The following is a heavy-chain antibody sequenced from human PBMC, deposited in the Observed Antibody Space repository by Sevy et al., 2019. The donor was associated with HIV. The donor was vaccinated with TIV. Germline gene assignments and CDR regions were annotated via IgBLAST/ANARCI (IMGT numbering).Heavy chain of an antibody. V-gene: IGHV4-38-2*02. D-gene: IGHD2-2*03. CDR1: GYSISSGYY. J-gene: IGHJ4*02. CDR2: ISHHGKT. Sequence: SETLSLTCTVSGYSISSGYYWGWIRQTPGKGLEWLGTISHHGKTHYNPSLKSRVTISVDTSKNQFSLRLNSVTAADTAVFYCARGSQPINYDENGYYDYWGQGTLVTVSS. CDR3: ARGSQPINYDENGYYDY.